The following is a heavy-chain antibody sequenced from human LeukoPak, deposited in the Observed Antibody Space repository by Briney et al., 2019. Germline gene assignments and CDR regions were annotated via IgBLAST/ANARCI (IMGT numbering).Heavy chain of an antibody. CDR1: GGTFSSYA. V-gene: IGHV1-69*04. CDR2: IIPIFGIA. D-gene: IGHD1-26*01. CDR3: ATYSGSYWGGNWFDP. Sequence: SVKVSCKASGGTFSSYAISWVRQAPGQGLEWMGRIIPIFGIANYAQKFQGRVTITADKSTSTAYTELSSPRSEDTAVYYCATYSGSYWGGNWFDPWGQGTLVTVSS. J-gene: IGHJ5*02.